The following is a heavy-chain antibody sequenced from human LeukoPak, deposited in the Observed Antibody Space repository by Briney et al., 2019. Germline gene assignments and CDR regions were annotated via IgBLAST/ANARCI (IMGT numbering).Heavy chain of an antibody. J-gene: IGHJ4*02. D-gene: IGHD2-15*01. CDR1: GGSISSYY. V-gene: IGHV4-59*01. CDR2: IYYSAST. CDR3: ASDLSRWGPQFDY. Sequence: SETLSLTCTVSGGSISSYYWSWIRQPPGKGLEWIGYIYYSASTSYNPSLKSRVTISVDTSKNQFSLKLRSVTAADTAVYYCASDLSRWGPQFDYWGQGTLVTVSS.